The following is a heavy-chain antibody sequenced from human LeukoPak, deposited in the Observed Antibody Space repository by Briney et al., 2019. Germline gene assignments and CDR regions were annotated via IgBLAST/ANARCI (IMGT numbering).Heavy chain of an antibody. V-gene: IGHV1-2*02. Sequence: ASVKVSCKASGYTFTGYYMHWVRQAPGQGLEWMGWINPNSGGTTYAQKFQGRVTMTRDTSISTAYMELSRLRSDDTAVYYCAKEVYDFWSGYRVYYMDVWGKGTTVTVSS. CDR2: INPNSGGT. D-gene: IGHD3-3*01. J-gene: IGHJ6*03. CDR1: GYTFTGYY. CDR3: AKEVYDFWSGYRVYYMDV.